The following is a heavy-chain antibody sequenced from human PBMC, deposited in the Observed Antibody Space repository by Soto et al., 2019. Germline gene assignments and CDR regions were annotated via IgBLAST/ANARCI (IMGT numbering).Heavy chain of an antibody. CDR3: AKDAVSYNGKWDWFDS. V-gene: IGHV3-23*01. CDR2: LGGGETDT. J-gene: IGHJ5*01. CDR1: RFTFSDFA. Sequence: DVQLLESGGGLVQPGGSLTLSCAASRFTFSDFAMSWVRQAPGKGLEWVSSLGGGETDTYYADSVKGRFTISRDNSENTLYLQMDSLRDEDTAVYYCAKDAVSYNGKWDWFDSWGQGTLVTVSS. D-gene: IGHD1-26*01.